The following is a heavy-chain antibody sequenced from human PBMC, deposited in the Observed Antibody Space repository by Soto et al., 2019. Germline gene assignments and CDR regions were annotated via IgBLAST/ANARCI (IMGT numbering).Heavy chain of an antibody. CDR1: GYTFTNFG. D-gene: IGHD3-16*01. J-gene: IGHJ4*02. CDR3: ARGGTPIDY. V-gene: IGHV1-18*01. Sequence: QVQLVQSGAEVKKPGASVKVSCKASGYTFTNFGISWVRQAPGQGLEWMGWISAYNGNTNYAQNFQGRVTMTTDTSTSTAYMGLRSLKSEGTAVYFFARGGTPIDYWGQGTLVTVSS. CDR2: ISAYNGNT.